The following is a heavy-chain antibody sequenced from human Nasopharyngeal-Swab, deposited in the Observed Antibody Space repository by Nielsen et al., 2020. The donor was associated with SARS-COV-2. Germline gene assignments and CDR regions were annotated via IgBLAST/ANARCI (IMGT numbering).Heavy chain of an antibody. J-gene: IGHJ4*02. V-gene: IGHV4-39*07. Sequence: GSLRLSCTVSGGSISSSSYYWGWIRQPPGKGLEWIGSIYYSGSTYYNPSLKSRVTISVDTSKNQFSLKLSSVTAADTAVYYCATLPVSPYYFENWGQGLLVTVSS. CDR1: GGSISSSSYY. CDR2: IYYSGST. CDR3: ATLPVSPYYFEN.